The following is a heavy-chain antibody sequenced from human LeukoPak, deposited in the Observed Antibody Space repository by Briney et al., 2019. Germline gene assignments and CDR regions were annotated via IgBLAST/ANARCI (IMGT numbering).Heavy chain of an antibody. V-gene: IGHV4-4*07. CDR3: ARAYHSSWYLNWFDP. CDR1: GGSVNSYY. Sequence: SETLSLTCTVSGGSVNSYYLSWIRQPAGKTLEWIGRIYDGGSTNYNPSLKSRVTISVDTSKNEFSLKLSSVTAADTAVYYCARAYHSSWYLNWFDPWGQGTLVTVSS. CDR2: IYDGGST. D-gene: IGHD6-13*01. J-gene: IGHJ5*02.